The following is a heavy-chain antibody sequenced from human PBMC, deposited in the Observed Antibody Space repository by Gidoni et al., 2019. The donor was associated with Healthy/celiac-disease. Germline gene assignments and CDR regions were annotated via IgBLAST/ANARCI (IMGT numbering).Heavy chain of an antibody. CDR2: IYYSGST. CDR3: ARRDTVTLSGFDI. D-gene: IGHD4-17*01. J-gene: IGHJ3*02. Sequence: QLQLQESGPGLVKPSETLSLTCTVSGGPISSSSYYWGWIRQPPGKGLEWIGSIYYSGSTYYNPSLKSRVTISVDTSKNQFSLKLSSVTAADTAVYYCARRDTVTLSGFDIWGQGTMVTVSS. V-gene: IGHV4-39*01. CDR1: GGPISSSSYY.